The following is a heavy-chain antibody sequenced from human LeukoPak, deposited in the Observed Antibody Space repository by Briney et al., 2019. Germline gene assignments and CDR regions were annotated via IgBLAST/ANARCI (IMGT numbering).Heavy chain of an antibody. Sequence: SVKVSCKASGGTFSSYAISWVRQAPGQGLEWMGRIIPIFGTANYAQKFRGRVTITTDESTSTAYMELSSLRSEDTAVYYCARVMGSGSTDYWGQGTLVTVSS. V-gene: IGHV1-69*05. CDR1: GGTFSSYA. CDR3: ARVMGSGSTDY. J-gene: IGHJ4*02. D-gene: IGHD1-26*01. CDR2: IIPIFGTA.